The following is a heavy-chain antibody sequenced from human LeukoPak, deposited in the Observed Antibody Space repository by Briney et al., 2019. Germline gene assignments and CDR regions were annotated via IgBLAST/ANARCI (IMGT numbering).Heavy chain of an antibody. Sequence: SETLSLTCTMSGGSISTYYWSWIRQPPGKGLEWIGYIYYSGSTYYNPSLKSRVTISVDTSKNQFSLKLSSVTAADTAVYYCASLGWFRELLSLNGFDYWGQGTLVTVSS. D-gene: IGHD3-10*01. CDR2: IYYSGST. V-gene: IGHV4-59*06. J-gene: IGHJ4*02. CDR1: GGSISTYY. CDR3: ASLGWFRELLSLNGFDY.